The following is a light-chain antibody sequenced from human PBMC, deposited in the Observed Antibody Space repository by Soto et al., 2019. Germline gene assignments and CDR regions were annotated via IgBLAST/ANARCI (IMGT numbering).Light chain of an antibody. J-gene: IGKJ1*01. V-gene: IGKV3-11*01. Sequence: FVVTQSPDTLSLSPGETATLSCRASRSVSSSVAWYQHKPGQSPRLVVYSGYKRSPGVPARFSGSGSGTDFTLTISSLESDDLAIYYCQQRYSWLRVFGPGTKVEVK. CDR3: QQRYSWLRV. CDR2: SGY. CDR1: RSVSSS.